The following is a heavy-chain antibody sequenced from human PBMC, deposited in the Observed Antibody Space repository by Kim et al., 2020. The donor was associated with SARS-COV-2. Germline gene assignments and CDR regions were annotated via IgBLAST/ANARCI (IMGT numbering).Heavy chain of an antibody. Sequence: SETLSLTCTVSGGSISSGGYYWSWIRQHPGKGLEWIGYIYYSGSTYYNPSLKSRVTISVDTSKNQFSLKLSSVTAADTAVYYCARDTIAYGMDVWGQGTTVTVSS. D-gene: IGHD3-10*01. CDR2: IYYSGST. V-gene: IGHV4-31*03. CDR3: ARDTIAYGMDV. J-gene: IGHJ6*02. CDR1: GGSISSGGYY.